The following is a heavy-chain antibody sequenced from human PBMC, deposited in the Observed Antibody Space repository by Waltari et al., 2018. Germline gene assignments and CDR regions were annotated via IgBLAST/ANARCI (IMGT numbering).Heavy chain of an antibody. CDR1: GGSFSGYY. CDR3: AKSALWPTGVIDC. J-gene: IGHJ4*02. V-gene: IGHV4-34*01. D-gene: IGHD3-10*01. Sequence: QVQLHPWGAGMLKPSETLSLTCTVYGGSFSGYYWSWIRQPPGRGLEWIGEINHDGYTNYNPSLKSRVTISIETSKDQFYLRLTSLTAADTAVYYCAKSALWPTGVIDCWGQGTPVTVSS. CDR2: INHDGYT.